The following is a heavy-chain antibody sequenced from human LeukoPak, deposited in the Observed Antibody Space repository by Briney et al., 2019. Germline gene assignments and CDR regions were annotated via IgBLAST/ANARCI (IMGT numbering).Heavy chain of an antibody. D-gene: IGHD3-22*01. CDR3: ATGLLPYDSSGYPIFDI. Sequence: ASVKVSCKVSGYTLTELSMHWVRQAPGKGLEWMGGFDPEDGETIYAQKFQGRVTMTEDTSTDTAHMELSSLRSEDTAVYYCATGLLPYDSSGYPIFDIWGQGTMVTVSS. CDR1: GYTLTELS. CDR2: FDPEDGET. V-gene: IGHV1-24*01. J-gene: IGHJ3*02.